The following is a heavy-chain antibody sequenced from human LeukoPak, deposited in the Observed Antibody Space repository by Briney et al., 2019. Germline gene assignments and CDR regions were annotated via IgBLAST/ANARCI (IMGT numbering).Heavy chain of an antibody. Sequence: SQTLSLTCTVSGGFIRSGGYYWSWIRQHPGKGLEWIGYIYYSGTTYYNPSPKRRVTISVDTSKNQFSLKVSSVTAADTAVYYCARMNSYGYEDYWGQGTLVTVSS. CDR2: IYYSGTT. CDR3: ARMNSYGYEDY. D-gene: IGHD5-18*01. CDR1: GGFIRSGGYY. J-gene: IGHJ4*02. V-gene: IGHV4-31*03.